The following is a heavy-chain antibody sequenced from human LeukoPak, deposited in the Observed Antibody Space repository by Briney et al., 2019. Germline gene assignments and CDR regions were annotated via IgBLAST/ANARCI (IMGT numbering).Heavy chain of an antibody. D-gene: IGHD3/OR15-3a*01. Sequence: ASVKVSCKASGYTFTGYYMHWVRQAPGQGLEWMGWINPDSGGTNYAQKFQGRVTMTRDTSISTAYMELSRLRSDDTAVYYCARGGDLWTNWFDPWGQGTLVTVSS. CDR1: GYTFTGYY. CDR2: INPDSGGT. CDR3: ARGGDLWTNWFDP. J-gene: IGHJ5*02. V-gene: IGHV1-2*02.